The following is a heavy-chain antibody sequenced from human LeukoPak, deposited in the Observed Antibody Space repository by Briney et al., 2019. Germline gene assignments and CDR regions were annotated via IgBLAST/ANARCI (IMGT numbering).Heavy chain of an antibody. V-gene: IGHV4-59*01. D-gene: IGHD6-19*01. CDR2: IYHSGSX. CDR3: ARVGSSSGWDLGY. J-gene: IGHJ4*02. Sequence: SETLSLTCTVSGGSISSYYWSWIRQRPGXXXXXXXYIYHSGSXXXXXXXXXXXXXSVDXXXXXXXLKLSSVTAADTAVYFCARVGSSSGWDLGYWGQGTLVIVSS. CDR1: GGSISSYY.